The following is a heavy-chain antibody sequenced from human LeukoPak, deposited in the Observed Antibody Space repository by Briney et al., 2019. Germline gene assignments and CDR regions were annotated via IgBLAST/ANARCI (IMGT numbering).Heavy chain of an antibody. CDR1: GGSFSGYY. CDR2: INHSGST. J-gene: IGHJ5*02. CDR3: ARDGGRYSGSYNWFDP. D-gene: IGHD1-26*01. V-gene: IGHV4-34*01. Sequence: SETLSLTCAVYGGSFSGYYWSWIRQPPGKGLEWIGEINHSGSTNYNPSLKSRVTMSVDTSKNQFSLKLSSVTAADTAVYYCARDGGRYSGSYNWFDPWGQGTLVTVSS.